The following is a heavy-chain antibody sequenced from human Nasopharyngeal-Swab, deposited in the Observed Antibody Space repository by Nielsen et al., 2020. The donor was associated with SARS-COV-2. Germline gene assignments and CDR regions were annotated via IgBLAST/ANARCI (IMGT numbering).Heavy chain of an antibody. D-gene: IGHD2-15*01. CDR2: IWYDGSNK. CDR3: ARGYCSSGSCYAKHYGMDV. V-gene: IGHV3-33*01. CDR1: GFTFSSYG. Sequence: GESLKISCAASGFTFSSYGMHWVRQAPGKGLEWVAVIWYDGSNKYYADSVKGRFTISRDNSKNTLYLQMNSLRAEDTAVYYCARGYCSSGSCYAKHYGMDVWGQGTTVTVSS. J-gene: IGHJ6*02.